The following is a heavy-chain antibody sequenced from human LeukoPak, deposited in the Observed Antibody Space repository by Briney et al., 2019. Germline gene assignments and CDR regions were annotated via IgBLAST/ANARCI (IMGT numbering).Heavy chain of an antibody. Sequence: GGSLRLSCAASGFTFFNYAMSWVRQSPGKGLEWVANIKQDGSEKYYVDSVKGRFTISRDNAKNSLYLQMNSLRAEDTAVYYCARVFYQQLVWDWGQGTLVTVSS. CDR3: ARVFYQQLVWD. CDR1: GFTFFNYA. D-gene: IGHD6-13*01. V-gene: IGHV3-7*01. CDR2: IKQDGSEK. J-gene: IGHJ4*02.